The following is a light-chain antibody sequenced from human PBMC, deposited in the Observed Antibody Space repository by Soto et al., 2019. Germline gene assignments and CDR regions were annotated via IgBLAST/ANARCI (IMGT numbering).Light chain of an antibody. Sequence: IEMTQSPSSLSSSIRDRLTITCRASQSISIYLNWYQQKPGKAPRLLIYAATSLPSGVPSRFSGSGSGTEFTLTINSLQPDDFATYYCQHYNSYSEAFGQGTKVDIK. CDR1: QSISIY. CDR2: AAT. J-gene: IGKJ1*01. CDR3: QHYNSYSEA. V-gene: IGKV1-39*01.